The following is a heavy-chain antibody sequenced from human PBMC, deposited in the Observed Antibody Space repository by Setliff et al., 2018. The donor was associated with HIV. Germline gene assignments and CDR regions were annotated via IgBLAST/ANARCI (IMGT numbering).Heavy chain of an antibody. CDR2: ISAGGGNT. J-gene: IGHJ4*02. D-gene: IGHD3-22*01. CDR3: ARDVLDLVISVYGF. Sequence: GGSLRLSCAASGFTFNTYAMNWVRQAPGKGLEWVSGISAGGGNTYYGDSVKGRLTISRDNSKNTLYLQMNSLRAEDTAVYYCARDVLDLVISVYGFWGQGIPVTVSS. CDR1: GFTFNTYA. V-gene: IGHV3-23*01.